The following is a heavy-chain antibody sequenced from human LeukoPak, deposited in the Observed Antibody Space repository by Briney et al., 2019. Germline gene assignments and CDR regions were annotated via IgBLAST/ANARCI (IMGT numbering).Heavy chain of an antibody. CDR2: INPDSGGT. D-gene: IGHD7-27*01. CDR1: GYTFTGHY. Sequence: ASVKVSCKASGYTFTGHYMHWVRQTPGQGLEWMGWINPDSGGTNYGQNFQGKVTMTRDTSISTAYMELNRLTSDDTAVYYCAIHWGSGWYFDLWGRGTLVTVSS. CDR3: AIHWGSGWYFDL. V-gene: IGHV1-2*02. J-gene: IGHJ2*01.